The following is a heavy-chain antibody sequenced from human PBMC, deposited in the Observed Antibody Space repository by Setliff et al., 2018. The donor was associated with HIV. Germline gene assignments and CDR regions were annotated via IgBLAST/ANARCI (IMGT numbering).Heavy chain of an antibody. V-gene: IGHV3-48*04. CDR1: GFSFTSYS. D-gene: IGHD3-22*01. Sequence: PGGSLRLSCESSGFSFTSYSMTWVRQAPGKGLEWLSYISSGSNIRHYTDSVKGRFTISRDNAKNSLYLQMNSLRAEDTAVYYCAREDYYDSTQSDYWGQGTLVTVSS. J-gene: IGHJ4*02. CDR2: ISSGSNIR. CDR3: AREDYYDSTQSDY.